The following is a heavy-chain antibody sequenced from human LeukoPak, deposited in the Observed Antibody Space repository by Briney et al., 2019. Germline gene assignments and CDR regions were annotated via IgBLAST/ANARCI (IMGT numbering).Heavy chain of an antibody. CDR2: INPNSGGT. CDR1: GYTFTGYY. J-gene: IGHJ4*02. V-gene: IGHV1-2*02. Sequence: GASVKVSCKASGYTFTGYYMHWVRPAPGQGLEWMGWINPNSGGTDDAQRFQGRVTMTRDTSISTAYMELSRLRSDDTAAYYCARGPSSGWFLSQFDDWGQGTLVTVSS. CDR3: ARGPSSGWFLSQFDD. D-gene: IGHD6-19*01.